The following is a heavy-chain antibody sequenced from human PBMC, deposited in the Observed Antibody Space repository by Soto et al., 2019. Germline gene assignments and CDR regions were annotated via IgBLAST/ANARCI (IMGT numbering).Heavy chain of an antibody. D-gene: IGHD2-2*01. CDR3: ARVVVPAANDYYYMDV. V-gene: IGHV4-31*03. CDR2: IYYSGRT. J-gene: IGHJ6*03. Sequence: QVQLQESGPGLVKPSQTLSLTCTVSGGSISSGGYYWNWIRQLPGKGLEWIGYIYYSGRTYYNPSLKSRVTIAVDTSNNQFSLKLSSVTAADTAVYYCARVVVPAANDYYYMDVWGKGTTVTVSS. CDR1: GGSISSGGYY.